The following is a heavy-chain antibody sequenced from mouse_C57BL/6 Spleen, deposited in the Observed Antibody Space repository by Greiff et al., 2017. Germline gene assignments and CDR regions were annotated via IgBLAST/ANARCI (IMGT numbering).Heavy chain of an antibody. D-gene: IGHD2-3*01. CDR1: GFTFSDYY. J-gene: IGHJ2*01. V-gene: IGHV5-16*01. Sequence: DVQLVESEGGLVQPGSSMKLSCTASGFTFSDYYMAWVRQVPEKGLEWVANINYDGSSTYYLDSLKSRFIISRDNAKNILYLQMSSLKSEDTATYYCARERGYDYFDYWGQGTTLTVSS. CDR3: ARERGYDYFDY. CDR2: INYDGSST.